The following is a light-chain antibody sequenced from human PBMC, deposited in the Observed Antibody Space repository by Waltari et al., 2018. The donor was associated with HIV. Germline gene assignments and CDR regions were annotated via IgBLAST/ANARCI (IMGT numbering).Light chain of an antibody. J-gene: IGLJ2*01. Sequence: QSVLTQPPSVSWAPGQRVTISCTGSSSNIGAGYDVHWYQQLPGTAPTLLIYGTNNRPSGVPDRFSGSKSGTSASLAITGLQAEDEAEYYCQSYDSSLSGWVVFGGGTKVTVL. V-gene: IGLV1-40*01. CDR2: GTN. CDR3: QSYDSSLSGWVV. CDR1: SSNIGAGYD.